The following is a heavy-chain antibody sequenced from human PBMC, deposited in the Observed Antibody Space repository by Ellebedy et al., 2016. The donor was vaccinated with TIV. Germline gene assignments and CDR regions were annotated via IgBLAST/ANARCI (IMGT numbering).Heavy chain of an antibody. Sequence: ASVKVSXXASGYTFTSYYMHWVRQAPGQGLEWMGIINPSGGRTSYAQKFQGRVTMTRDTSTSTVYMELSSLRSEDTAVYYCEIRYSSGWSLDYWGQGTLVTVSS. V-gene: IGHV1-46*01. J-gene: IGHJ4*02. D-gene: IGHD6-19*01. CDR1: GYTFTSYY. CDR2: INPSGGRT. CDR3: EIRYSSGWSLDY.